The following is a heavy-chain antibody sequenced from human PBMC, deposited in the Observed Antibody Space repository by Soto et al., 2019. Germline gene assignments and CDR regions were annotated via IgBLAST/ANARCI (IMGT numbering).Heavy chain of an antibody. Sequence: GGSLRLSCSASGFAFSNYAMAWVRQAPGQGLEWISSLSGSGGNTYYADSVKGRFTISRDNSKNTLSLHMNSLTAEDTAVYYCARESEDLTSNFDYWGQGTLVTVSS. CDR3: ARESEDLTSNFDY. J-gene: IGHJ4*02. CDR1: GFAFSNYA. CDR2: LSGSGGNT. V-gene: IGHV3-23*01.